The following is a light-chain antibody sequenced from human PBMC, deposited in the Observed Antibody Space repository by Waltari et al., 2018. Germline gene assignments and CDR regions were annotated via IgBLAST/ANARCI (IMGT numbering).Light chain of an antibody. CDR1: SSDVGSYNL. J-gene: IGLJ1*01. CDR2: EVT. CDR3: TSYAGNNMAV. Sequence: QSALTQPASVSGSPGQSLTIPCTGTSSDVGSYNLVSRYQHHPGRAPKPLIYEVTERPAGVPHRFSGSKAGNTASLTVSGLQAEDEADYYCTSYAGNNMAVFGSGTKVTIL. V-gene: IGLV2-14*02.